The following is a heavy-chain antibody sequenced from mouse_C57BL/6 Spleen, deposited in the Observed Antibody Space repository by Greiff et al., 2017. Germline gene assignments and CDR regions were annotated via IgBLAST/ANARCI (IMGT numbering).Heavy chain of an antibody. J-gene: IGHJ4*01. CDR2: IHPNSGST. D-gene: IGHD1-1*01. V-gene: IGHV1-64*01. CDR3: ARSGLSSGVYYAMDY. Sequence: VQLQQPGAELVKPGASVKLSCKASGYTFTSYWMHWVKQRPGQGLEWIGMIHPNSGSTNYNEKFKSKATLTVDKSSSTAYMQLSSLTSEDSAVYYCARSGLSSGVYYAMDYWGQGTSVTVSS. CDR1: GYTFTSYW.